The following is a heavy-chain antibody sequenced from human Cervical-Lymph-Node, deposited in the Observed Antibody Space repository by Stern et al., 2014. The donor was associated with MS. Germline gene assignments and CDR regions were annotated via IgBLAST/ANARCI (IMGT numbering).Heavy chain of an antibody. Sequence: EVQLLESGAEVKKPGESLKIPCRTSGYTFSNFWIGWVRQMPGKGLEWMGVIYPADSDTTYSPSFQGQVTISADESISPAYLQWRSLKASDTAMYYCVRRRDSAGYDTFDLWGQGTMLIVSS. V-gene: IGHV5-51*01. CDR3: VRRRDSAGYDTFDL. CDR2: IYPADSDT. CDR1: GYTFSNFW. D-gene: IGHD3-22*01. J-gene: IGHJ3*01.